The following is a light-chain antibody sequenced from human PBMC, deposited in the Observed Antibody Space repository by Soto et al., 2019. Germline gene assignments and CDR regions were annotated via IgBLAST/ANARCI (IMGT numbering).Light chain of an antibody. J-gene: IGLJ3*02. CDR2: WDG. CDR1: SSNVGSNY. Sequence: QSVLTQPPSASGTPGQRVTISCSGSSSNVGSNYVYWYQQVPGTAPILLMHWDGQRPSGVPDRFSGSKSGTSASLAISGLRSEDEADNYCAAWDDSLSGVVFGGGTKPTVL. V-gene: IGLV1-47*01. CDR3: AAWDDSLSGVV.